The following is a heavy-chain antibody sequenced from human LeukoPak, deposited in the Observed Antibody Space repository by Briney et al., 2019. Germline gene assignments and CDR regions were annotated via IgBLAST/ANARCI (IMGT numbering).Heavy chain of an antibody. V-gene: IGHV4-4*07. Sequence: PSETLSLTCTVSGGSISSYCWSWIRQPAGKGLEWIGRIYTSGSTNYNPSLKSRVTMSVDTSKNQFSLKLSSVTAADTAVYYCARLVIVGSAADAFDIWGQGTMVTVSS. CDR2: IYTSGST. CDR3: ARLVIVGSAADAFDI. CDR1: GGSISSYC. D-gene: IGHD5-12*01. J-gene: IGHJ3*02.